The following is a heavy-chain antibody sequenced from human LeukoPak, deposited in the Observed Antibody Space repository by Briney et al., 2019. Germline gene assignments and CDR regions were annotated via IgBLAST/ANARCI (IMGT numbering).Heavy chain of an antibody. CDR1: GGSISSYS. V-gene: IGHV4-59*01. CDR2: IYYSGST. D-gene: IGHD3-10*01. J-gene: IGHJ4*02. CDR3: ARGHLWFGELID. Sequence: PSETLSLTCTVSGGSISSYSWNWIRQPPGKGLEWIGYIYYSGSTSYNPSLKSRVTISVDTSKNQFSLKLNSVTAADTAVYYCARGHLWFGELIDWGQGALVTVSS.